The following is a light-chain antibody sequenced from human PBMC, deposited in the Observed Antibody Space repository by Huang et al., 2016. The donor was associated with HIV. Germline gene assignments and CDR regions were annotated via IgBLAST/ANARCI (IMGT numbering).Light chain of an antibody. J-gene: IGKJ5*01. V-gene: IGKV1-12*01. CDR1: QDISSW. CDR2: STA. Sequence: IQLTPSPSSVSASEGDTVRITCRASQDISSWLAWYQQKPREAPTLLIHSTAILQSGVPSRFNGSGSGTDFFLTINSLRPDDFATYYCQQANMYPRSFGQGTRLDMK. CDR3: QQANMYPRS.